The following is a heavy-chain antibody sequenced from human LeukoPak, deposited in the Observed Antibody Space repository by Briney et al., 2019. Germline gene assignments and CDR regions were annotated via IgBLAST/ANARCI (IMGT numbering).Heavy chain of an antibody. CDR2: INHSGTT. CDR1: GGSFSGYY. J-gene: IGHJ5*02. D-gene: IGHD6-13*01. Sequence: SETLSLTCAVYGGSFSGYYWSWIRQPPGKGLEWIGEINHSGTTNYHPPLKSRVSISVDTPMHQFSLQLSAVTAADTAVYYCARGVTRSRSWAPSWCDPWGEGTLVSVSS. V-gene: IGHV4-34*01. CDR3: ARGVTRSRSWAPSWCDP.